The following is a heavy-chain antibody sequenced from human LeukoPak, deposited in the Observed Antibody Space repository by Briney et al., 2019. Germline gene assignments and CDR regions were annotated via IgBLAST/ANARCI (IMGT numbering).Heavy chain of an antibody. CDR1: GGSISSYY. Sequence: PSETLSLTCSVSGGSISSYYWSWIRQPPGKGLEWIGYIYYTGSTNYNPSLKSRVTISIDTSNDQFSLKLSSVTAADTAGYYCAREVVVAATWFDPWGQGTLVTVSS. J-gene: IGHJ5*02. CDR2: IYYTGST. D-gene: IGHD2-15*01. V-gene: IGHV4-59*01. CDR3: AREVVVAATWFDP.